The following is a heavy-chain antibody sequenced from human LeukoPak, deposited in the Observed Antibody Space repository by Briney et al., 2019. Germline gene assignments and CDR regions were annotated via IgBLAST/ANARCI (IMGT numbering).Heavy chain of an antibody. CDR3: ATETNGRHYDC. CDR1: GLTFSTSG. J-gene: IGHJ4*02. Sequence: GGSLRLSCTASGLTFSTSGFNWVRQAPGKGLEWVASIGPTGSDRYHADSIKGRFTISSDNANNFLYLQMNSLRAEDTAVYYCATETNGRHYDCWGQGTLLTVSS. CDR2: IGPTGSDR. V-gene: IGHV3-21*06. D-gene: IGHD1-14*01.